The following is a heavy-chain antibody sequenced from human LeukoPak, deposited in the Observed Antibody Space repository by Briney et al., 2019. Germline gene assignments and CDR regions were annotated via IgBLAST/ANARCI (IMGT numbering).Heavy chain of an antibody. D-gene: IGHD3-22*01. CDR3: ARGGYYYDSSGYPFDI. Sequence: SETLSLTCTVSGGSISSYYWSWIQQAPGKGLEWIGYIYYSGSTNYNPSLKSLVTISVDTSKNQFSLKLSSVTAADTAVYYCARGGYYYDSSGYPFDIWGQGTMVTVSS. CDR1: GGSISSYY. CDR2: IYYSGST. J-gene: IGHJ3*02. V-gene: IGHV4-59*01.